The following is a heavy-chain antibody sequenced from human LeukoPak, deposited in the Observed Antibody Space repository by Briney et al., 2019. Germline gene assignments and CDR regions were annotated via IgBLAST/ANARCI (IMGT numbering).Heavy chain of an antibody. J-gene: IGHJ4*02. Sequence: NPGGSQSLFCAASGFTFSYYYMSWTRQAPGKGRECVSYIRSSGSPIYYADCVKGRFTISRDNAKNSLYLQMNSLRDEDTAVYYCVPEPLGFDYWGQGTLVTVSS. V-gene: IGHV3-11*01. CDR3: VPEPLGFDY. D-gene: IGHD3-3*01. CDR2: IRSSGSPI. CDR1: GFTFSYYY.